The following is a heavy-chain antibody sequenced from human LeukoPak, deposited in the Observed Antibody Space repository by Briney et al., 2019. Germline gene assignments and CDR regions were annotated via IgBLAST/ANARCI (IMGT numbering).Heavy chain of an antibody. D-gene: IGHD3-10*01. CDR2: FSGSGGST. Sequence: GGSLRLSCAASGFTFSSYAMSWVRQAPGKGLECISGFSGSGGSTYYADSVKGRFTISRDNSKNTLYLQMNSLRAEDTAVYYCAKDPSSVYGSGSYSTGFDYWGQGTLVSVSS. CDR1: GFTFSSYA. J-gene: IGHJ4*02. CDR3: AKDPSSVYGSGSYSTGFDY. V-gene: IGHV3-23*01.